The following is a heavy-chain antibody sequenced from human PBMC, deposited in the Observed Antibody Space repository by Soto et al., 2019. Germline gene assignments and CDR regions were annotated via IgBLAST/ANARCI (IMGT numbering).Heavy chain of an antibody. CDR1: GFTFSSYA. Sequence: PGGSLRLSCAASGFTFSSYAMSWVRQAPGKGLEWVSAISGSGGSTYYADSVKGRFTISRDNSKNTLYLQMNSLRADDTAVYYCAKAWEYYYYYGMDVWGQGTTVTVSS. D-gene: IGHD1-26*01. J-gene: IGHJ6*02. CDR2: ISGSGGST. V-gene: IGHV3-23*01. CDR3: AKAWEYYYYYGMDV.